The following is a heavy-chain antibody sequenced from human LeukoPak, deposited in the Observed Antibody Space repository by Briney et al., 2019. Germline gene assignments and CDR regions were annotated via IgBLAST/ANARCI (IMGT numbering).Heavy chain of an antibody. CDR2: IISHGGST. CDR3: ARITMGATSANFYYYFLDA. CDR1: GFTFSGYT. J-gene: IGHJ6*03. Sequence: GGSLRLSCAASGFTFSGYTLHWVRQAPGKGLEYVSAIISHGGSTHYADSVKGRFTVSRDNSKNTLYLQMDCLRAEDMAVYYCARITMGATSANFYYYFLDAWGKGTTDTVSS. V-gene: IGHV3-64*02. D-gene: IGHD3-3*01.